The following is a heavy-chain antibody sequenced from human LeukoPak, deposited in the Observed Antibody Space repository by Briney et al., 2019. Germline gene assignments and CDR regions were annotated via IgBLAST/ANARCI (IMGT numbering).Heavy chain of an antibody. V-gene: IGHV4-59*01. CDR1: GGSISSYY. Sequence: PSETLSLTCTVSGGSISSYYWSWIRQPPGKGLEWIGYIYYSGSTNYNPSLKSRVTISVDTSKSQFSLKLSSVTAADTAVYYCARAGYDSSGYYSNFDYWGQGTLVTVSS. J-gene: IGHJ4*02. D-gene: IGHD3-22*01. CDR2: IYYSGST. CDR3: ARAGYDSSGYYSNFDY.